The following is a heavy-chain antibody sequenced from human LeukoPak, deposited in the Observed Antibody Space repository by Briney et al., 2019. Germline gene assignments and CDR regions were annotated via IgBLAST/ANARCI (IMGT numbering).Heavy chain of an antibody. Sequence: ASVKVSCKASGHTFTSYYISWMRQAPGHGLQWMGRISAYNGQTNYAQKVQGRVTMTTDTSTSTVYTELRSLRSDDTAVYYCAWDSGAFEIWGQGTMVTVSS. J-gene: IGHJ3*02. CDR2: ISAYNGQT. CDR3: AWDSGAFEI. CDR1: GHTFTSYY. V-gene: IGHV1-18*01.